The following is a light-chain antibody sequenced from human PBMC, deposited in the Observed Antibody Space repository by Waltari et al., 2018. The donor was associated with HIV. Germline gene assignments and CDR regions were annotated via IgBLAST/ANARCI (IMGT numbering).Light chain of an antibody. CDR3: QQYNDWPLFT. CDR1: QSISNN. CDR2: GAS. Sequence: EIVMTQSPATLSVSPGDRATLSCRASQSISNNLAWYQQKPGQPPRLLIYGASTRATGFPARFSGSGSGTDFTLTINSLQSEDFAVYCCQQYNDWPLFTFGPGTKVEIK. J-gene: IGKJ3*01. V-gene: IGKV3-15*01.